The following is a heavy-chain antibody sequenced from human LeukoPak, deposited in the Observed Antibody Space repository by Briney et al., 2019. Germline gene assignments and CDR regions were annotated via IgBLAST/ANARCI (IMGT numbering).Heavy chain of an antibody. Sequence: GESLKISCKGSGYSFNSHWIGWVRQMPGKGLEWMGIFHPGDSESRYSPSFQGQVTMSADQTIPTAYLQWNSLKASDTAMYFCARTIAFYYDSSSYIDFWGQGTLVTVSS. D-gene: IGHD3-22*01. CDR2: FHPGDSES. CDR3: ARTIAFYYDSSSYIDF. J-gene: IGHJ4*02. CDR1: GYSFNSHW. V-gene: IGHV5-51*01.